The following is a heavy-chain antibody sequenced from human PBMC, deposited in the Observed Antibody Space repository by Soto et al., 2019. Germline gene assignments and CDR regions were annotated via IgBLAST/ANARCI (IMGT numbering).Heavy chain of an antibody. Sequence: GGSLRLSCAASGFTFSSYAMSWVRQAPGKGLEWVSAISGSGGSTYYADSVKGRFTISRDNSKNTLYLQMNSLRAEDTAVYYCAKTYYDFWSGNQEHDAFDIWGQGTMVTVSS. D-gene: IGHD3-3*01. CDR1: GFTFSSYA. CDR3: AKTYYDFWSGNQEHDAFDI. V-gene: IGHV3-23*01. CDR2: ISGSGGST. J-gene: IGHJ3*02.